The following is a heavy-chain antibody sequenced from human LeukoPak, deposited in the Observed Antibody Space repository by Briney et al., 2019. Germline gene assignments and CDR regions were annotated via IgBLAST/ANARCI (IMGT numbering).Heavy chain of an antibody. CDR2: ISSSSSTI. Sequence: GGSLRLSCAASGFTFSSYSMNWVRQAPGKGLEWVSYISSSSSTIYYADSVKGRLTISRDNAKNSLYLQMNSLRDEDTAVYYCARESGSQYYYYGMDVWGQGTTVTVSS. CDR3: ARESGSQYYYYGMDV. V-gene: IGHV3-48*02. J-gene: IGHJ6*02. D-gene: IGHD1-26*01. CDR1: GFTFSSYS.